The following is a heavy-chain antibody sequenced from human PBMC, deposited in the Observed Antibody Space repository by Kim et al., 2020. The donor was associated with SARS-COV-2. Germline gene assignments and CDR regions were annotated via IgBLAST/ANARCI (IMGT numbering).Heavy chain of an antibody. CDR3: ARHGWSDWYFDL. D-gene: IGHD2-15*01. J-gene: IGHJ2*01. V-gene: IGHV4-39*01. Sequence: YYNPSLKSRVTISVDTSKNQFSLKLSSVTAADTAVYYCARHGWSDWYFDLWGRGTLVTVSS.